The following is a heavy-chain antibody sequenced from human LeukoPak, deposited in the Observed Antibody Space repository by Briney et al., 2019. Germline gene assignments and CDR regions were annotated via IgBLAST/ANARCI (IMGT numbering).Heavy chain of an antibody. J-gene: IGHJ5*02. CDR3: ARRAVGYCSSTSCPSSGFDP. CDR2: IYYSGST. D-gene: IGHD2-2*01. Sequence: SETLSLTCTVSGGSISSSSYYWGWIRQPPGKGLEWTGSIYYSGSTYYNPSLKSRATISVDTSKNQFSLKLSSVTAADTAVYYCARRAVGYCSSTSCPSSGFDPWGQGTLVTVSS. V-gene: IGHV4-39*01. CDR1: GGSISSSSYY.